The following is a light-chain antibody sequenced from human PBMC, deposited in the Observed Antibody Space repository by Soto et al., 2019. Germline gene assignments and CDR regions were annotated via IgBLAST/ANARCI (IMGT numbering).Light chain of an antibody. J-gene: IGLJ2*01. CDR3: CSYAGSSTSVV. Sequence: QSVLTQPASVSGSPGQSITISCTGTSSDVGSYNLVSWYQQHPGKAPKLMIYEGSKRPSGVSNRFSGSKSGNTASLTISWLQAEDEADYYCCSYAGSSTSVVFGGGTKLTVL. V-gene: IGLV2-23*01. CDR1: SSDVGSYNL. CDR2: EGS.